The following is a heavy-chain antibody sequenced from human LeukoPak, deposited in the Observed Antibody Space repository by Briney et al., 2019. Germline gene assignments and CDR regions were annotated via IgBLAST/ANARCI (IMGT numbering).Heavy chain of an antibody. CDR1: GGPISSGDYY. CDR2: IYYSGST. D-gene: IGHD3-16*01. CDR3: ARDRGGYGDFDY. Sequence: SQTLSLTCTVSGGPISSGDYYWSWIRQPPGKGLEWIGYIYYSGSTYYNPSLKSRVTISVDTSKNQFSLKLSSVTAADTAVYYCARDRGGYGDFDYWGQGTLVTVSS. J-gene: IGHJ4*02. V-gene: IGHV4-30-4*08.